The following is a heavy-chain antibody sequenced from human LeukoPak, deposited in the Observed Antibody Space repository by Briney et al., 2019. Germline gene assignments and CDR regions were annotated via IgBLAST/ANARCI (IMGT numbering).Heavy chain of an antibody. D-gene: IGHD6-25*01. CDR3: ARSSAAAALAFDY. J-gene: IGHJ4*02. CDR2: ISSSSSYI. CDR1: GFTFSSYS. Sequence: PGGSLRLSCAASGFTFSSYSMNWVRQAPGKGLEWVSSISSSSSYIYYADSVKGRFTISRDNAKNSLYLQMNSLRAEDTAVYYCARSSAAAALAFDYWGQGTLVTVSS. V-gene: IGHV3-21*01.